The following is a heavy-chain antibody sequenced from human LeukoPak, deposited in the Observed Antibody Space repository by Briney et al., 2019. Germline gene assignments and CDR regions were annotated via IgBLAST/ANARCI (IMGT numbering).Heavy chain of an antibody. CDR3: AELHYESGSYRHFDY. D-gene: IGHD1-26*01. V-gene: IGHV3-23*01. Sequence: GGSLRLSCAASGFTFSSYAMSWVRQAPGKGLEWVSAISGSGGSTYYAGSVKGRFTISRDNSKNTLYLQMNSLRAEDTAVYYCAELHYESGSYRHFDYWGQGTLVTVSS. CDR1: GFTFSSYA. J-gene: IGHJ4*02. CDR2: ISGSGGST.